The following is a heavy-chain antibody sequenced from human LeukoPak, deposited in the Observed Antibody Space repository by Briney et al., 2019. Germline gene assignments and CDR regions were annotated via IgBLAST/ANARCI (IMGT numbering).Heavy chain of an antibody. CDR2: SRNKANSYTT. D-gene: IGHD3-22*01. CDR3: TRGAYHYDSSGYYNWYFDL. Sequence: GGSLRLSCAASGFTVSDHYMEWVRQAPGKGLEWVGRSRNKANSYTTEYAASVKGRFTISRDDSKKSLYLQMNSLKTEDTAVYYCTRGAYHYDSSGYYNWYFDLWGRGTLVTVSS. V-gene: IGHV3-72*01. CDR1: GFTVSDHY. J-gene: IGHJ2*01.